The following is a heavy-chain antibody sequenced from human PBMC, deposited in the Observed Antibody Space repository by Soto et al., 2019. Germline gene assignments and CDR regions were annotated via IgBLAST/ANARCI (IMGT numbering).Heavy chain of an antibody. V-gene: IGHV4-59*01. CDR3: VRGFSGWYYFDY. CDR1: GGSISSYY. Sequence: SETLSLTCTVSGGSISSYYWSWIRQPPGKGLEWIGYIYYSGSTDYNPSLKSRVTISVDTSKNQFSLKLSSVTAADTAVYYCVRGFSGWYYFDYWGQGTLVTVS. D-gene: IGHD6-19*01. J-gene: IGHJ4*02. CDR2: IYYSGST.